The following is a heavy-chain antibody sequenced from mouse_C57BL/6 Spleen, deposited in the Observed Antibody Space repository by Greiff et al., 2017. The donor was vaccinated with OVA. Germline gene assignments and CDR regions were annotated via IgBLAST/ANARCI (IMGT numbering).Heavy chain of an antibody. Sequence: VQLQQSGAELVRPGTSVKVSCKASGYAFTNYLIEWVKQRPGQGLEWIGVINPGSGGTNYNEKFKGKATLTADKSSSTAYMQRSSLTSEVSAVYFCARGHGIGYYFDYWGQGTTLTVSS. CDR3: ARGHGIGYYFDY. CDR2: INPGSGGT. CDR1: GYAFTNYL. J-gene: IGHJ2*01. V-gene: IGHV1-54*01. D-gene: IGHD3-3*01.